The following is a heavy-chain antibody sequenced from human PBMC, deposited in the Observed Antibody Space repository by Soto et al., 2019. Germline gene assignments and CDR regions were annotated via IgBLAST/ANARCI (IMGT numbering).Heavy chain of an antibody. D-gene: IGHD2-15*01. CDR1: GFTFDDYA. V-gene: IGHV3-9*01. CDR2: ISWNSNNV. Sequence: EVQLVESGGGLVQPGRSLRLSCAASGFTFDDYAMHWVRQAPGKGLEWVSGISWNSNNVGYVDSVKGRFTISRDNAKNSLYLQMNRLKAEDTAWYYCAKGGDGYCSSGNCYFDYWGQGTLVTVSS. CDR3: AKGGDGYCSSGNCYFDY. J-gene: IGHJ4*02.